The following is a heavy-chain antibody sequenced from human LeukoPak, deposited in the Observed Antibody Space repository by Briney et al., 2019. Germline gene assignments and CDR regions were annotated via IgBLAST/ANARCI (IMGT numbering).Heavy chain of an antibody. Sequence: GGSLRLSCAASGFSFSGYWMSWVRQAPGKGLEWVANINQDGSKKYYVDSVKGRLTISRDNAENSLYLQMNSLRAEDTAVYYCARGTDYFDYWAQGTLVTVSS. J-gene: IGHJ4*02. CDR1: GFSFSGYW. V-gene: IGHV3-7*04. CDR3: ARGTDYFDY. CDR2: INQDGSKK.